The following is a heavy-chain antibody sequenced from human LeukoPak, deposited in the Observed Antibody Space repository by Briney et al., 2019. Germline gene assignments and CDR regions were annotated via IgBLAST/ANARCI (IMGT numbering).Heavy chain of an antibody. D-gene: IGHD3-10*01. CDR3: ARGHQNGASYYNY. J-gene: IGHJ4*02. V-gene: IGHV3-30*02. CDR1: GFTFSSYG. Sequence: PGGSLRLSCAASGFTFSSYGMHWVRQAPGKGLEWVAFIRYDGSNKYYADSVKGRFTISRDDSRNTLYLEMNSLRADDTAVYYCARGHQNGASYYNYWGQGTLVTVSS. CDR2: IRYDGSNK.